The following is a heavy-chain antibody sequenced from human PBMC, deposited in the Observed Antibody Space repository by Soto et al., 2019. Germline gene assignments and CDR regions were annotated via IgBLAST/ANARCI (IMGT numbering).Heavy chain of an antibody. Sequence: SETLSLTCTVSGGSISTRSSYWGWIRQPPGKGLEWIGEINHSGSTNYNPSLKSRVTISVDTSKNQFSLKLSSVTAADTAVYYCAVVDSTGNWFDPWGEGALVTVSS. V-gene: IGHV4-39*01. J-gene: IGHJ5*02. CDR2: INHSGST. D-gene: IGHD6-25*01. CDR1: GGSISTRSSY. CDR3: AVVDSTGNWFDP.